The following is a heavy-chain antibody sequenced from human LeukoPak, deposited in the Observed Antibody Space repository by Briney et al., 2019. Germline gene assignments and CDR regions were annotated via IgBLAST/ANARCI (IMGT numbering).Heavy chain of an antibody. CDR3: TRGHYGLDV. Sequence: GGSLRLSCAASGFFFSEKYMSWIRQAPGKGLEWVSYISSSGSSTNYADSVKGRFTISRDNAKNSLYLQMNSLRAEDTAVYYCTRGHYGLDVWGQGTTVTVSS. CDR1: GFFFSEKY. J-gene: IGHJ6*02. V-gene: IGHV3-11*05. CDR2: ISSSGSST.